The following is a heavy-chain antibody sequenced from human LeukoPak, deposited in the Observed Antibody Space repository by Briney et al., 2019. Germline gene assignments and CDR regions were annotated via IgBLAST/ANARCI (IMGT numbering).Heavy chain of an antibody. Sequence: SVKVSRKASGFTFTSSAVQWVRQARGQRLEWIGWIVVGSGNTNYAQKFQERVTITRDMSTSTAYMELSSLRSEDTAVYYCAADRGIQLWETDYWGQGTLVTVSS. CDR2: IVVGSGNT. V-gene: IGHV1-58*01. CDR1: GFTFTSSA. J-gene: IGHJ4*02. CDR3: AADRGIQLWETDY. D-gene: IGHD5-18*01.